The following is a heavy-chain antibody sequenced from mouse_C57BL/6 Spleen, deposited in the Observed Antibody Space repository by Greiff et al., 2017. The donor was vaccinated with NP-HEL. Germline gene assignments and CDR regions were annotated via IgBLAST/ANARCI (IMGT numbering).Heavy chain of an antibody. CDR3: ARVDGYYFDY. CDR2: ISYDGSN. J-gene: IGHJ2*01. D-gene: IGHD2-3*01. CDR1: GYSITSGYY. V-gene: IGHV3-6*01. Sequence: ESGPGLVKPSQSLSLPCSVTGYSITSGYYWNWIRQFPGNKLEWMGYISYDGSNNYNPSLKNRISITRDTSKNQFFLKLNSVTTEDTATYYCARVDGYYFDYWGQGTTLTVSS.